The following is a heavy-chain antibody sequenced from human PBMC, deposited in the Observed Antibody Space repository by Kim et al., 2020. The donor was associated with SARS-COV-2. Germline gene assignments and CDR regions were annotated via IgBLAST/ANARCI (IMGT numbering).Heavy chain of an antibody. CDR2: ISSSSSYI. D-gene: IGHD6-19*01. V-gene: IGHV3-21*01. Sequence: GGSLRLSCAASGFTFSSYSMNWVRQAPGKGLEWVSSISSSSSYIYYADSVKGRFTISRDNAKNSLYLQMNSLRAEDTAVYYCARDPPPVAGTGNGMYVWGQGTTVTVSS. CDR1: GFTFSSYS. CDR3: ARDPPPVAGTGNGMYV. J-gene: IGHJ6*02.